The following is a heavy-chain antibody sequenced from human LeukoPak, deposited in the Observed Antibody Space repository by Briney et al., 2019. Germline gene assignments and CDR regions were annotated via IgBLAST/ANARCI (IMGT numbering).Heavy chain of an antibody. Sequence: SVKVSCKASGGTFSSYAISWVRQAPGQGLEWMGGIIPIFGTANYAQKFQGRVTITADESTSTAYMELSSLRSEDTAVYYCARDHLKRRRDIVVVPASGGFVWYFDLWGHGTLVTVSS. CDR3: ARDHLKRRRDIVVVPASGGFVWYFDL. D-gene: IGHD2-2*01. V-gene: IGHV1-69*13. J-gene: IGHJ2*01. CDR1: GGTFSSYA. CDR2: IIPIFGTA.